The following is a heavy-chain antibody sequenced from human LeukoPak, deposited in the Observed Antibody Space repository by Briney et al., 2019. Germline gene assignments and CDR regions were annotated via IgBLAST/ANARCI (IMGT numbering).Heavy chain of an antibody. CDR2: ISSSSSYI. J-gene: IGHJ3*02. V-gene: IGHV3-21*01. D-gene: IGHD5-12*01. CDR3: ARGAIGYSGTGAFDI. Sequence: GGSLRLSCAASGFTFSSYSMNWVRQAPGNGLEWVSSISSSSSYIYYADSVKGRFTISRDNAKNSLYLQMNSLRAEDTAVYYCARGAIGYSGTGAFDIWGRGTMVTVSS. CDR1: GFTFSSYS.